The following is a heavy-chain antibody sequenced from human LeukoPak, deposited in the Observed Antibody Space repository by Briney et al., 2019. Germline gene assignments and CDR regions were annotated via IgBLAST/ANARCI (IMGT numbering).Heavy chain of an antibody. Sequence: SETLSLTCAVYGGSFSGYYWSWIRQPPGKGLEWIGEINHSGSTNYNPSLKSRVTISVDTSKNQFSLKLSSVTAADTAVYYCARERGQWLGYFDLWGRGTLVTVSS. CDR1: GGSFSGYY. CDR2: INHSGST. J-gene: IGHJ2*01. V-gene: IGHV4-34*01. D-gene: IGHD6-19*01. CDR3: ARERGQWLGYFDL.